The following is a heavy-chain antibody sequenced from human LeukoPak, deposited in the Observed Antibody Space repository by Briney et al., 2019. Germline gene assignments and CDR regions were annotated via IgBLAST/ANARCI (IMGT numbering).Heavy chain of an antibody. J-gene: IGHJ6*03. Sequence: SETLSLTCAVYGGSFSGYYWIWIRQPPGKGLKWIGEINHSGSTNYNPSLKSRVTISVDTSKNQFSLKLSSVTAADTAVYYCARGPRRGITIFGVVIKGNETPYYMDVWGKGTTVTVSS. D-gene: IGHD3-3*01. CDR2: INHSGST. V-gene: IGHV4-34*01. CDR1: GGSFSGYY. CDR3: ARGPRRGITIFGVVIKGNETPYYMDV.